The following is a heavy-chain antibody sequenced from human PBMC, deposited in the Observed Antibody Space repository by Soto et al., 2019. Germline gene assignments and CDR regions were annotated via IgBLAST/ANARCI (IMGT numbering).Heavy chain of an antibody. Sequence: EVQLVESGGGLVQPGGSLRLSCAASGFTFSSYAMSWVRQAPGKGQAWVSGISDRSGSTYYADSVKVRYTIYSAKSKNTLNLKMDSVTVEDTAVYYCASNTRYDPPDYWGQGTLVTVSS. CDR1: GFTFSSYA. CDR3: ASNTRYDPPDY. CDR2: ISDRSGST. J-gene: IGHJ4*02. V-gene: IGHV3-23*04. D-gene: IGHD3-16*01.